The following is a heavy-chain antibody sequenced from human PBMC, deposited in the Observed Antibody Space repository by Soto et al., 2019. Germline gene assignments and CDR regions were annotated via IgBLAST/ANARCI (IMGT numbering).Heavy chain of an antibody. J-gene: IGHJ1*01. D-gene: IGHD4-17*01. CDR2: IYYSGST. CDR1: GGSISSYC. Sequence: SETLSLTCTVSGGSISSYCWSWIRQPPGKGLEWIGYIYYSGSTNYNPSLKSRVTISVDTSKNQFSLKLSSVTAADTAVYYCAYISDYSGPFQHWGQGTLVTVSS. CDR3: AYISDYSGPFQH. V-gene: IGHV4-59*01.